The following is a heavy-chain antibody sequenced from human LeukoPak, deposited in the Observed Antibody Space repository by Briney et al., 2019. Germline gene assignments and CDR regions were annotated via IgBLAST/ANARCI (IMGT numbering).Heavy chain of an antibody. J-gene: IGHJ4*02. V-gene: IGHV3-11*03. CDR2: ISSSSSYT. Sequence: KPGGSLRLSCAASGLTFSDYYMSWIRQAPGKGLEWVSYISSSSSYTNYADSVKGRFTISRDNAKNSLYLQMNSLRAEDTAVYYCARLRGYSYGFDFWGQGTLVTVSS. D-gene: IGHD5-18*01. CDR3: ARLRGYSYGFDF. CDR1: GLTFSDYY.